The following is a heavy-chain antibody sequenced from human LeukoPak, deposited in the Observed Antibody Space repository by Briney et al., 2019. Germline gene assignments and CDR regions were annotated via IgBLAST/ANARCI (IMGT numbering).Heavy chain of an antibody. CDR3: ARGGGLDV. CDR2: INHNGNVN. V-gene: IGHV3-7*03. J-gene: IGHJ6*02. CDR1: GFTFSSYW. Sequence: GGSLRLSCAASGFTFSSYWMNWARQAPGKGLEWVASINHNGNVNYYVDSVKGRFTISRDNAKNSLYLQMGNLRAEDTAVYFCARGGGLDVWGQGTTVTVSS. D-gene: IGHD3-16*01.